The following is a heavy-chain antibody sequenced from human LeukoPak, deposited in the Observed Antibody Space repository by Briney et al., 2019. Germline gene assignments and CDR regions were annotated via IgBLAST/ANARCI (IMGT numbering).Heavy chain of an antibody. V-gene: IGHV4-39*01. CDR1: GGSISSSNYY. Sequence: SETLSLTCTVSGGSISSSNYYWGWIRQPPGKGLEWIGSIYYSGNTYYNPSLKSRVTISIDTSKNQFSLRLTSVTAAVTAVYYCARHQYSGSYYHYWGQGTLVTVSS. J-gene: IGHJ4*02. CDR2: IYYSGNT. D-gene: IGHD1-26*01. CDR3: ARHQYSGSYYHY.